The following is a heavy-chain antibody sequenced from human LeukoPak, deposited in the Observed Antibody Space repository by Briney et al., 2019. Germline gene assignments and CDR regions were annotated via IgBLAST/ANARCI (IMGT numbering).Heavy chain of an antibody. Sequence: LPGGSLRLSCAASGFTFSSYGMHWVRHAPGKGLEWVALLAYDGTNQYYADSVKGRFTISRDNSKNTLYLQMNSLRAEDTAVYYCAELGITMIGGVWGKGTTVTISS. D-gene: IGHD3-10*02. CDR1: GFTFSSYG. J-gene: IGHJ6*04. CDR2: LAYDGTNQ. V-gene: IGHV3-33*03. CDR3: AELGITMIGGV.